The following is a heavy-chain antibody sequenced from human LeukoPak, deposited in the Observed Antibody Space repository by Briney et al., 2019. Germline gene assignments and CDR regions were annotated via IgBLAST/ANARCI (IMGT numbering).Heavy chain of an antibody. V-gene: IGHV3-30*01. CDR3: ARVHLGRYFDWLLGRNHDAFDI. CDR1: GFTFSSYA. D-gene: IGHD3-9*01. Sequence: GGTLRLSCAASGFTFSSYAMHWVRQAPGKGLERVAVISYDGSNKYYADSVKGRFTISRDNSKNTLYLQMNSLRAEDTAVYYCARVHLGRYFDWLLGRNHDAFDIWGQGTMVTVSS. J-gene: IGHJ3*02. CDR2: ISYDGSNK.